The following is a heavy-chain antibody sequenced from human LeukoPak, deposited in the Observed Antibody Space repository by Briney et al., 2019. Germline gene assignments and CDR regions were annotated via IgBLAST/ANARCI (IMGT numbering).Heavy chain of an antibody. D-gene: IGHD3-22*01. Sequence: SETLSLTCTVSGGSLSSGGYYWSWIRQHPGKGLEWIGYIYYSGSTYYNPSLKSRVTISVDTSKNQFSLKLSSVTAADTAVYYCAREEYYYDSSGYYLHDAFDIWGQGTMVTVSP. CDR2: IYYSGST. V-gene: IGHV4-31*03. J-gene: IGHJ3*02. CDR3: AREEYYYDSSGYYLHDAFDI. CDR1: GGSLSSGGYY.